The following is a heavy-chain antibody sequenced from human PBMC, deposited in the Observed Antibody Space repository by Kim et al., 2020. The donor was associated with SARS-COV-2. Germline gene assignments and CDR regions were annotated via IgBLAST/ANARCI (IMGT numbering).Heavy chain of an antibody. CDR2: IYTSGRT. V-gene: IGHV4-4*07. J-gene: IGHJ1*01. CDR3: WSALGH. CDR1: GDSFSSDY. Sequence: SETLSLTCTVSGDSFSSDYWSWNRQPAGKGLEWIGRIYTSGRTTYNPSLQSRVIMSVNMNKNQFSQKQSSVMAADTAAYYCWSALGHWGQGTLVSVS. D-gene: IGHD3-16*02.